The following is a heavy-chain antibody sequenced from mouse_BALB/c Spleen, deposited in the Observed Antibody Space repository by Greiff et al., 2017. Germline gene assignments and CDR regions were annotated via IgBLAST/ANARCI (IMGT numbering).Heavy chain of an antibody. CDR2: ISSGSSTI. J-gene: IGHJ2*01. CDR3: ARRGGNHYFDY. CDR1: GFTFSSFG. D-gene: IGHD2-1*01. Sequence: EVQRVESGGGLVQPGGSRKLSCAASGFTFSSFGMHWVRQAPEKGLEWVAYISSGSSTIYYADTVKGRFTISRDNPKNTLFLQMTSLRSEDTAMYYCARRGGNHYFDYWGQGTTLTVSS. V-gene: IGHV5-17*02.